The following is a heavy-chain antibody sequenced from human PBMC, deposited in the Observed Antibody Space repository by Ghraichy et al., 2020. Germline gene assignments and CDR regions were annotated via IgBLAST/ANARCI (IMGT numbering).Heavy chain of an antibody. V-gene: IGHV4-34*01. CDR3: ARHVVVPDYYYGMDV. J-gene: IGHJ6*02. Sequence: SETLSLTCAVYGGSFSGYYWSWIRQPPGKGLEWIGEINHSGSTNYNPSLKSRVTISVDTSKNQFSLKLSSVTAADTAVYYCARHVVVPDYYYGMDVWGQGTTVTVSS. CDR2: INHSGST. D-gene: IGHD2-2*01. CDR1: GGSFSGYY.